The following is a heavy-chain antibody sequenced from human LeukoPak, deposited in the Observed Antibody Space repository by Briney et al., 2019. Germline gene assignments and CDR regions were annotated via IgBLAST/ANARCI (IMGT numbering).Heavy chain of an antibody. V-gene: IGHV3-21*01. J-gene: IGHJ4*02. CDR1: GFTFSSFS. CDR3: ARERSGTTSLDY. CDR2: ISSSSSYI. D-gene: IGHD1-7*01. Sequence: GGSLRLSCAASGFTFSSFSMNWVRQAPGKGLEWVSHISSSSSYIYYADSVKGRFTISRDNAKNSLYLEMNSLRAEDTAVYCCARERSGTTSLDYWGQGTLVTVSS.